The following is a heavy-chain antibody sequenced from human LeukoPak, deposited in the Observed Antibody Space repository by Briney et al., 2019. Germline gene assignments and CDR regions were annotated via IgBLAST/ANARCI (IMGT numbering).Heavy chain of an antibody. D-gene: IGHD1-26*01. CDR3: AEAKVGATTTHYFDY. CDR1: GFTFSSYG. J-gene: IGHJ4*02. CDR2: ISYDGSNK. V-gene: IGHV3-30*18. Sequence: GGSLRLSCAASGFTFSSYGMHWVRQAPGKGLEWVAVISYDGSNKYYADSVKGRFTISRDNSKNTLYLQMNSLRAEDTAVYYCAEAKVGATTTHYFDYWGQGTLVTVSS.